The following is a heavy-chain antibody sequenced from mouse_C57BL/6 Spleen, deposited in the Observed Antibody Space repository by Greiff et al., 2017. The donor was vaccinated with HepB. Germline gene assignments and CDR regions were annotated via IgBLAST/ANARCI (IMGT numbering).Heavy chain of an antibody. D-gene: IGHD1-1*01. V-gene: IGHV5-4*01. CDR3: AREDGSSSYYAMDY. CDR1: GFTFSSYA. Sequence: EVKVVESGGGLVKPGGSLKLSCAASGFTFSSYAMSWVRQTPEKRLEWVATISDGGSYTYYPDNVKGRFTISRDNAKNNLYLQMSHLKSEDTAMYYCAREDGSSSYYAMDYWGQGTSVTVSS. J-gene: IGHJ4*01. CDR2: ISDGGSYT.